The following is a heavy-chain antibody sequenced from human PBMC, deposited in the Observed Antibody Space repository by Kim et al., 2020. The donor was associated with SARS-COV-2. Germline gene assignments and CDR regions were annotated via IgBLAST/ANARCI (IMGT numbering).Heavy chain of an antibody. CDR2: IIPIFGTA. CDR3: ARERELRLGELSLPPLWFDP. D-gene: IGHD3-16*02. V-gene: IGHV1-69*13. J-gene: IGHJ5*02. CDR1: GGTFSSYA. Sequence: SVKVSCKASGGTFSSYAISWVRQAPGQGLEWMGGIIPIFGTANYAQKFQGRVTITADESTSTAYMELSSLRSEDTAVYYCARERELRLGELSLPPLWFDPWGQGTLVTVSS.